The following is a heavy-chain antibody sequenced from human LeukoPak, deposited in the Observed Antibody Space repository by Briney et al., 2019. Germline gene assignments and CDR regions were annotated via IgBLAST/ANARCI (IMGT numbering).Heavy chain of an antibody. D-gene: IGHD3-22*01. CDR3: ARPLGDSSGYSWYFDY. CDR2: INPSGGST. CDR1: GYTFTSYY. J-gene: IGHJ4*02. V-gene: IGHV1-46*01. Sequence: ASVKVTCKASGYTFTSYYMHWVRQAPGQGLEWMGIINPSGGSTSYAQKFQGRVTITRDTSTSTVYMELSSLRSEDTAVYYCARPLGDSSGYSWYFDYWGQGTLVTFSS.